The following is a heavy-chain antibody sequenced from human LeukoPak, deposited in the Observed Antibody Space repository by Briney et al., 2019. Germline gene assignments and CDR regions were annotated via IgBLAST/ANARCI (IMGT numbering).Heavy chain of an antibody. V-gene: IGHV3-9*01. CDR3: AKDWDSSSSYFDY. CDR1: GITLSNYG. D-gene: IGHD6-6*01. Sequence: GGSLRLSCAVSGITLSNYGMSWVRQAPGKGLEWVSGISWNSGSIGYADSVKGRFTISRDNAKNSLYLQMNSLRAEDTALYYCAKDWDSSSSYFDYWGQGTLVTVSS. CDR2: ISWNSGSI. J-gene: IGHJ4*02.